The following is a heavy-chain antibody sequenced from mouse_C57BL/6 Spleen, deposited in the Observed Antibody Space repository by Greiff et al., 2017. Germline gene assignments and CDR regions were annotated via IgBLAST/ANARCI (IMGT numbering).Heavy chain of an antibody. CDR1: GYTFTSYG. CDR3: ARQNYGSSYRYFDV. CDR2: IYPRSGNT. Sequence: VQLQQSGAELARPGASVKLSCKASGYTFTSYGISWVKQRTGQGLEWIGEIYPRSGNTYYNEKFKGKATLTADKSSSTAYMELRSLTSEDSAVYFCARQNYGSSYRYFDVWGTGTTVTVSS. V-gene: IGHV1-81*01. J-gene: IGHJ1*03. D-gene: IGHD1-1*01.